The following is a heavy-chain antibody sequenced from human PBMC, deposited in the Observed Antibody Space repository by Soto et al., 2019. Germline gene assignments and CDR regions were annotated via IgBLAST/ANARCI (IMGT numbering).Heavy chain of an antibody. D-gene: IGHD2-8*02. CDR2: ISADNGNT. CDR3: ARVERILVVYVGLENWFDP. J-gene: IGHJ5*02. CDR1: GYTFTSYG. Sequence: GASVKVSCKASGYTFTSYGISWVRQAPGQGLEWMGWISADNGNTNYAQKLQGRVTMTTDTSTSTAYMELRSLRSDDTAVYYCARVERILVVYVGLENWFDPWGQGTLVTVSS. V-gene: IGHV1-18*01.